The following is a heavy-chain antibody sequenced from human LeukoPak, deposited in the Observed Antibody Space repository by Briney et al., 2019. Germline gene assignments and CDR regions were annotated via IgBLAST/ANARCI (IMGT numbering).Heavy chain of an antibody. D-gene: IGHD6-19*01. CDR1: GFTFSSYG. CDR2: IWYDGSNK. Sequence: PGGSLRLSCAASGFTFSSYGMHWVREAPGKGLEGVAVIWYDGSNKYYADSVKGRFTISRDNSKNTLYLQMNSLRAEDTAVYYCARVGIAVADWASFDYWGEGTLVTVSS. V-gene: IGHV3-33*01. J-gene: IGHJ4*02. CDR3: ARVGIAVADWASFDY.